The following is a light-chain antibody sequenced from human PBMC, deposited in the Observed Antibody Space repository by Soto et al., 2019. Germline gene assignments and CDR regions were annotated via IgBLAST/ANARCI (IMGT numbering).Light chain of an antibody. CDR2: EAS. V-gene: IGLV2-23*01. Sequence: QSALTQPASVSGSPGQSITISCTGTNSDVGSHNFVSWYQQYPGKAPKLLIYEASKRPSGLSNSFSGSKSGNTASLTISGLQAEDEADYYCCSLTNGATWVFGGGTKLTVL. J-gene: IGLJ3*02. CDR1: NSDVGSHNF. CDR3: CSLTNGATWV.